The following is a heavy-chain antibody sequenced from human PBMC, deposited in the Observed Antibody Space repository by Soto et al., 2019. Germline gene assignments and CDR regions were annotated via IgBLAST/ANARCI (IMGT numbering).Heavy chain of an antibody. CDR3: ARVQDSGYDFKLAFDI. D-gene: IGHD5-12*01. CDR2: INAGNGYT. Sequence: QVQLVQSGAQVKKPGASAKVSCKASGYTFDNYALHWVRQAPGRRLEWMGWINAGNGYTKYSQSFKGIVTITRATSASTVHMDLSSLRSEDTAVYYCARVQDSGYDFKLAFDIWGQGTMVTVSS. V-gene: IGHV1-3*01. CDR1: GYTFDNYA. J-gene: IGHJ3*02.